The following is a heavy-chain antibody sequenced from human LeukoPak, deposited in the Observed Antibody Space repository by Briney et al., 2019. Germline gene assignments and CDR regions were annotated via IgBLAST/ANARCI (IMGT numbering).Heavy chain of an antibody. CDR2: INHSGST. D-gene: IGHD6-19*01. V-gene: IGHV4-34*01. Sequence: SETLSLTCAVYGGSFSGYYWSWIRQPPGKGLEWIGEINHSGSTNYNPSLKSRATISVDTSKNQFSLKLSSVTAADTAVYYCARLDRSGWYNYYYYYMDVWGKGTTVTISS. J-gene: IGHJ6*03. CDR3: ARLDRSGWYNYYYYYMDV. CDR1: GGSFSGYY.